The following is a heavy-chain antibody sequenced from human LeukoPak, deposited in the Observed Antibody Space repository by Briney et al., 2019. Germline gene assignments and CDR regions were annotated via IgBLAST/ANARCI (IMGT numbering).Heavy chain of an antibody. Sequence: KPGGSLRLSCAASGFTFSSYSMNWVRQAPGKGLEWVSSISSSSSYIYYADSVKGRFTISRDNAKNSLYLQMSSLRAEDTAVYYCARDSGYSYGSDYWGQGTLVTVSS. D-gene: IGHD5-18*01. CDR1: GFTFSSYS. J-gene: IGHJ4*02. V-gene: IGHV3-21*01. CDR2: ISSSSSYI. CDR3: ARDSGYSYGSDY.